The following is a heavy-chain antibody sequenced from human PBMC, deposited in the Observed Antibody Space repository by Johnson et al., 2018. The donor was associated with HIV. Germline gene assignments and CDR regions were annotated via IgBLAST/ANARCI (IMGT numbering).Heavy chain of an antibody. V-gene: IGHV3-30-3*01. CDR3: AREGRGAPHDAFDI. J-gene: IGHJ3*02. D-gene: IGHD2-15*01. CDR2: ISYDGSNK. Sequence: QMLLVESGGGVVQPGRSLRLSCAASGFTFSSYAMDWVRQAPGKGLEWVAVISYDGSNKYYADSVKGRFTISRDNSKNTLYLQMNSLRAEDTAVYYCAREGRGAPHDAFDIWGQGTMVTVSS. CDR1: GFTFSSYA.